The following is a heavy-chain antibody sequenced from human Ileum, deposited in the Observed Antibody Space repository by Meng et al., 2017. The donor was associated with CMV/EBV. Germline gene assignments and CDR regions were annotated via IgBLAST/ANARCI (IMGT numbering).Heavy chain of an antibody. CDR2: ISSNGGST. Sequence: GGSLRPSCAPSGFTFSSYAMHCVRQAPGKGLEYVSAISSNGGSTYYADSVKGRFTISRDNSKNTVYLQMGSRRAEDMAVYYCARGWSGRYYWGQGTMVTVSS. V-gene: IGHV3-64*02. J-gene: IGHJ4*02. CDR3: ARGWSGRYY. D-gene: IGHD1-26*01. CDR1: GFTFSSYA.